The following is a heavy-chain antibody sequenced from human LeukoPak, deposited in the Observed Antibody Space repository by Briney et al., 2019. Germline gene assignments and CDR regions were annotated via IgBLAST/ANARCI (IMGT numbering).Heavy chain of an antibody. CDR3: VRDKSNSGSYLDF. CDR2: MSYHGSNK. V-gene: IGHV3-30*15. CDR1: GFTFSSFG. Sequence: GGSLRLSCATSGFTFSSFGIHWVRQAPGKGLEWVAYMSYHGSNKFYADSVKGRFTIPRDNSRNTLSLLMSSLRPEDTALYYCVRDKSNSGSYLDFWGQGTLVTVSS. D-gene: IGHD1-26*01. J-gene: IGHJ4*02.